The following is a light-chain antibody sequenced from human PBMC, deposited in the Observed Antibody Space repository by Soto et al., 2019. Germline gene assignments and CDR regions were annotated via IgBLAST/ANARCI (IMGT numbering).Light chain of an antibody. V-gene: IGLV2-14*02. CDR3: CSYTSSSTYV. CDR1: SGDIGSYNL. Sequence: QSALTQPASVSGSPGQSITISCTGTSGDIGSYNLVSWYQHHPGKAPQLLIYEVNKRPSGVSDRFSGSKSGNTASLTISGLQAEDEADYYCCSYTSSSTYVFGTGTKVPVL. J-gene: IGLJ1*01. CDR2: EVN.